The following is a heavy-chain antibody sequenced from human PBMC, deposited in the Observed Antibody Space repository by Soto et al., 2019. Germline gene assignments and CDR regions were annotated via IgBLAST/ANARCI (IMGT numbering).Heavy chain of an antibody. D-gene: IGHD5-12*01. V-gene: IGHV3-23*01. J-gene: IGHJ3*01. CDR2: ISGGGDNR. Sequence: VHLLESGGGLVQPGGSLRLSCAASGFTFSNYAMNWVRQAPGKGLEWVSVISGGGDNRDYADSVKGRFTISRDNSKNTLFLQMNSLRVDDTAVYYCANGSFDFWGQGTMVTVSS. CDR3: ANGSFDF. CDR1: GFTFSNYA.